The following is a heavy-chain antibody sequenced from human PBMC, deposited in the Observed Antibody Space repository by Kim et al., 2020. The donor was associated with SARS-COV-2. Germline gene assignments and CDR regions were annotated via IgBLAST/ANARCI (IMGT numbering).Heavy chain of an antibody. CDR3: ARGVGAYGDYYFDY. D-gene: IGHD4-17*01. J-gene: IGHJ4*02. Sequence: SVKGRFTISRDNSKNTLYLQMNSLRAEDTAVYYCARGVGAYGDYYFDYWGQGTLVTVSS. V-gene: IGHV3-66*01.